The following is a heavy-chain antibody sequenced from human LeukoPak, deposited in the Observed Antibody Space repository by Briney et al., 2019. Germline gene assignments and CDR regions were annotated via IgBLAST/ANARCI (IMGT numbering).Heavy chain of an antibody. CDR3: AKDRVVPWGAPDV. V-gene: IGHV1-2*04. CDR2: INPNSGGT. D-gene: IGHD2-15*01. J-gene: IGHJ3*01. Sequence: ASVTVSCKASGYTFTGYYMHWVRQAPGQGLEWMGWINPNSGGTNYAQKFQGWVTMTRDTSISTAYMELSRLRSDDTAVYYCAKDRVVPWGAPDVWGQGTVVTVSS. CDR1: GYTFTGYY.